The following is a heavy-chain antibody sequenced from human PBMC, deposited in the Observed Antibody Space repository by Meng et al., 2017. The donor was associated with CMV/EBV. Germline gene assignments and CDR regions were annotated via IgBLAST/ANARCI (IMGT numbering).Heavy chain of an antibody. D-gene: IGHD3-3*01. J-gene: IGHJ6*02. CDR2: INPSGGST. V-gene: IGHV1-46*01. CDR1: GLAFSDYY. Sequence: ASVKVSCKASGLAFSDYYMHWVRQAPGQGLEWMGIINPSGGSTRYAQKFQGRVTMTRDTSTSTAYMELSSLRSDDTAVYYCAREQRRYDFWMGYRDYYYGMDVWGQGTTVTVSS. CDR3: AREQRRYDFWMGYRDYYYGMDV.